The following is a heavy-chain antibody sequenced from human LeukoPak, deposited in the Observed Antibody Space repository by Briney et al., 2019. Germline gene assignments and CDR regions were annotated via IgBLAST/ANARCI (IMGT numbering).Heavy chain of an antibody. D-gene: IGHD6-13*01. Sequence: GGSLRLSCAASGFIFSSYGMHWVRQAPGKGLEWVAVIWYDGSNKYYADSVKGRFTISRDNSKNTLYLQMNSLRAEDTAVYYCARDPNFFAAAGTFDYWGQGTLVTVSS. V-gene: IGHV3-33*01. J-gene: IGHJ4*02. CDR2: IWYDGSNK. CDR1: GFIFSSYG. CDR3: ARDPNFFAAAGTFDY.